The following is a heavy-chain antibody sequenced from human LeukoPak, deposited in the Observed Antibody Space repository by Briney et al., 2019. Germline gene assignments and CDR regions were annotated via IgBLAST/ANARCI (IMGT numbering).Heavy chain of an antibody. Sequence: GGFLRLSCAASGFTFSSYAMSWVRQAPGMGLEWVSAISGSGGSTYYADSVKGRFTISRDNSKNTLYLQMNSLRAEDTAVYYCAKDRNYYGSGSYPLFDYWGQGTLVTVSS. V-gene: IGHV3-23*01. J-gene: IGHJ4*02. CDR3: AKDRNYYGSGSYPLFDY. D-gene: IGHD3-10*01. CDR2: ISGSGGST. CDR1: GFTFSSYA.